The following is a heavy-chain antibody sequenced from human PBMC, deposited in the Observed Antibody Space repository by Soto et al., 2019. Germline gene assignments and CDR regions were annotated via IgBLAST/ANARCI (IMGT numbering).Heavy chain of an antibody. CDR3: GRRSLIPITVNTWCQETLNIVSAGM. V-gene: IGHV1-46*01. Sequence: GSGMVSCKASGYTFTSYYMHWVRQAPGQGLEWMGIINPSGGSSSYAQKFQGRVTMTRDTSTNTVSMELNSLRSEDTAVYYCGRRSLIPITVNTWCQETLNIVSAGM. J-gene: IGHJ6*01. D-gene: IGHD2-21*01. CDR2: INPSGGSS. CDR1: GYTFTSYY.